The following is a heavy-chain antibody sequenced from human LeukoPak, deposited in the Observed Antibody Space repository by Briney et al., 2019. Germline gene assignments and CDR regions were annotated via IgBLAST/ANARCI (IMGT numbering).Heavy chain of an antibody. Sequence: GASVKVSFKASGYTFTSYGISWVRQAPGQGLEWMGWISAYNGNTKYAQKLQDRVTMTTDTSTTTACMEVRSLTSDDTAVYYCARGSAMAQKQLVRHFDSWGQGTLVIVSS. V-gene: IGHV1-18*01. J-gene: IGHJ4*02. CDR3: ARGSAMAQKQLVRHFDS. D-gene: IGHD6-6*01. CDR1: GYTFTSYG. CDR2: ISAYNGNT.